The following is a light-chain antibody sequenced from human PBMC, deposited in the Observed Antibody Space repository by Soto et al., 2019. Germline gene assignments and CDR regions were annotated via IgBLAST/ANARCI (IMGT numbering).Light chain of an antibody. J-gene: IGKJ2*01. CDR1: QSITTH. Sequence: DIQMTQSPSSLSASVVDRVTITCLAIQSITTHVNWYQQKPGKAPKLLIYAASILQSGVPSRFSGSGSGTDFTLTISSLQPEDFATYFCQQSYSTPTPPTFGQGTKVDI. V-gene: IGKV1-39*01. CDR2: AAS. CDR3: QQSYSTPTPPT.